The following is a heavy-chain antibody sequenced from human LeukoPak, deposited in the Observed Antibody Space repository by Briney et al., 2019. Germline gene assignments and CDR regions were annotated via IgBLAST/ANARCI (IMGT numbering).Heavy chain of an antibody. D-gene: IGHD4-11*01. V-gene: IGHV4-30-2*01. Sequence: PSQTLSLTCAVSGGSISSGGYSWSWIRQPPGKGLEWIGYIYHSGSTYYNPSLKSRVTISVDRPKNQFSLKLSSVTAADTAVYYCARVVDLSPDYKFDPWGQGTLVTVSS. J-gene: IGHJ5*02. CDR1: GGSISSGGYS. CDR3: ARVVDLSPDYKFDP. CDR2: IYHSGST.